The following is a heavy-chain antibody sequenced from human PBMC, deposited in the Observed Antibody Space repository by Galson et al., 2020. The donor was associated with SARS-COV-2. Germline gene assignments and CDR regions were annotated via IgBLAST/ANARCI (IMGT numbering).Heavy chain of an antibody. CDR1: GFTFSDHW. J-gene: IGHJ4*02. CDR3: ARHSNWTEDY. Sequence: GGSLRLSCAASGFTFSDHWMTWVRQAPGKGLQWVANIKHDATTVHYLGSVRGRFTISRDNARKSLYLQMNSLRAEDTAVYYFARHSNWTEDYWGQGTLVTVSS. V-gene: IGHV3-7*01. D-gene: IGHD1-1*01. CDR2: IKHDATTV.